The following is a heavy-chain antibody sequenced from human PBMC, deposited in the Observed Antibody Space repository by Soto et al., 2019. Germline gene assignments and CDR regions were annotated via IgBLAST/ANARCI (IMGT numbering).Heavy chain of an antibody. CDR3: ARVPFYSSSWYYFDH. D-gene: IGHD6-13*01. CDR1: GYTFISYS. CDR2: INPSGGST. Sequence: GASVKVSCKASGYTFISYSMHWVRQAPGQGLEWMGIINPSGGSTYYAQKFQGRVTMTRDTSTSTVYMELSSLRSEDTAIYFCARVPFYSSSWYYFDHWGQGSLVTVSS. V-gene: IGHV1-46*01. J-gene: IGHJ4*02.